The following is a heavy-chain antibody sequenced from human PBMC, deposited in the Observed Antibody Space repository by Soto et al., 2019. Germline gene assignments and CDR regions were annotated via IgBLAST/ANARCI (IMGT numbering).Heavy chain of an antibody. Sequence: PETLSHTCAVYGGSFRGYYWSWIRQPPGKGLEWIGEINHSGSTNYNPSLKSRVTISVDTSKNQFSLKLSSVTAADTAVYYCSMVRGVRSSEPQLKRSNWFDPWGQGTLVTVSS. D-gene: IGHD3-10*01. CDR3: SMVRGVRSSEPQLKRSNWFDP. V-gene: IGHV4-34*01. CDR1: GGSFRGYY. J-gene: IGHJ5*02. CDR2: INHSGST.